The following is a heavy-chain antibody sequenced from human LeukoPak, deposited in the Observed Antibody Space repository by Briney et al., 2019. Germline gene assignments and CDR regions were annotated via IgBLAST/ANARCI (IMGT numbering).Heavy chain of an antibody. CDR3: ARTYYYDHRGAFGI. J-gene: IGHJ3*02. D-gene: IGHD3-22*01. Sequence: ASVKVSCKASGYTFTSYDINWVRQATGQGLEWMGWMNPNSGNTGYAQKFQGRVTMTRNTSISTAYMELSSLRPEDTAVYYCARTYYYDHRGAFGIWGQGTMVTVSS. V-gene: IGHV1-8*01. CDR2: MNPNSGNT. CDR1: GYTFTSYD.